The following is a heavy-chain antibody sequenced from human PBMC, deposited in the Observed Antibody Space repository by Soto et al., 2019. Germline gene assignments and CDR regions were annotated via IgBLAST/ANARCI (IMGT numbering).Heavy chain of an antibody. D-gene: IGHD2-15*01. Sequence: PGGSLRLCCAAFGFTFSDYGMHWVRQAPGKGLEWVAVTWFDGGYKFHADSVKGRFTISRDDSKSTLYLQMNSLRVEDTAVYYCARHDRGLYALVVAATLAHFDYWGRGTLVTVSS. CDR3: ARHDRGLYALVVAATLAHFDY. J-gene: IGHJ4*02. CDR1: GFTFSDYG. V-gene: IGHV3-33*01. CDR2: TWFDGGYK.